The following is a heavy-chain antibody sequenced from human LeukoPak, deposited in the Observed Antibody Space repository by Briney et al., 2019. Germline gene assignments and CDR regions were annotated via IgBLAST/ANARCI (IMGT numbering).Heavy chain of an antibody. D-gene: IGHD3-3*02. CDR2: IYSGGST. CDR1: GFAVSHNY. Sequence: SGGSLRLSCAASGFAVSHNYMSWVRQAPGKGLEWVSCIYSGGSTDYADSVKGRFTISGDNSRNTLYLQMNSLRAEDTAVYYCATRSLISPYWGQGTLVTVSS. CDR3: ATRSLISPY. V-gene: IGHV3-53*01. J-gene: IGHJ4*02.